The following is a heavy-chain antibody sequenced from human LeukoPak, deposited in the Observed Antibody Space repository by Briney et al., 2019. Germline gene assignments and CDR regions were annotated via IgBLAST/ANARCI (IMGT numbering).Heavy chain of an antibody. CDR3: APGSGSYYGSDFDY. J-gene: IGHJ4*02. V-gene: IGHV3-21*01. D-gene: IGHD3-10*01. CDR2: ISSSSCI. CDR1: GFTFSSYS. Sequence: GGSLRLSCAASGFTFSSYSMNWVRQAPGKGLEWVSSISSSSCIYYADSVKGRFTISRDNAKNSLYLQMNSLRAEDTAVYYCAPGSGSYYGSDFDYWGQGTLVTVSS.